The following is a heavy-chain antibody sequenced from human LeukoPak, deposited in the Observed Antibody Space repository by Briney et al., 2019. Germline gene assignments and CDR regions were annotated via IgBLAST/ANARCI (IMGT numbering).Heavy chain of an antibody. Sequence: GESLKISCKGSGYSFTSYWIGWVRQLPGKGLEWMGIIYPGDSDTRYSPSFQGQVTLSADKSISTAYLQWSSLKASDTPIYYCARLRSRHRYHWGDLWGPGTLVSVSS. J-gene: IGHJ5*02. CDR2: IYPGDSDT. V-gene: IGHV5-51*01. CDR1: GYSFTSYW. D-gene: IGHD5-24*01. CDR3: ARLRSRHRYHWGDL.